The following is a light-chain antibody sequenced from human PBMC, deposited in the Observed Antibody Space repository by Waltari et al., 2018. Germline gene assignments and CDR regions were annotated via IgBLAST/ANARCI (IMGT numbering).Light chain of an antibody. Sequence: EIALTQSPPTLSLSPRQLATLSCRASQSVSSYVGWYQQKPGQAPRLLSYDASTRATGVPGRFSGSGSGTDFTLTISSLEPEDFAIYYCQQRSTWPILTFGGGTKVEIK. CDR1: QSVSSY. J-gene: IGKJ4*01. CDR3: QQRSTWPILT. CDR2: DAS. V-gene: IGKV3-11*01.